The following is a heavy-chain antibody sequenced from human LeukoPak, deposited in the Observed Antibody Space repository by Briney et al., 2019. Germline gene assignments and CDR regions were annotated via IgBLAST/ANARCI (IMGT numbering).Heavy chain of an antibody. V-gene: IGHV4-59*01. CDR3: ACYKIVERNFDF. CDR2: VHYSLNS. CDR1: GASINGYY. Sequence: SETLSLTCTVSGASINGYYWSWIRQPPGKGLEWIGNVHYSLNSNYSPSLESRVTISMDTSKRQFSLKLTSVTAADTAVYYCACYKIVERNFDFWGQGMLVPVSS. J-gene: IGHJ4*02. D-gene: IGHD5-24*01.